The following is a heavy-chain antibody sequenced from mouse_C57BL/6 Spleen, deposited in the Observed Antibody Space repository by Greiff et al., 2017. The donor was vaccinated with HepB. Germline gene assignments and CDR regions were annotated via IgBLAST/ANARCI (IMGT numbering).Heavy chain of an antibody. CDR1: GYAFSSSW. J-gene: IGHJ4*01. CDR2: IYPGDGDT. Sequence: VQLQQSGPELVKPGASVKISCKASGYAFSSSWMNWVKQRPGKGLEGIGRIYPGDGDTNYNGKFKGKATLTADKSSSTAYMQLSSLTSEDSAVYFCARYGYGSSYENAMDYWGQGTSVTVSS. D-gene: IGHD1-1*01. V-gene: IGHV1-82*01. CDR3: ARYGYGSSYENAMDY.